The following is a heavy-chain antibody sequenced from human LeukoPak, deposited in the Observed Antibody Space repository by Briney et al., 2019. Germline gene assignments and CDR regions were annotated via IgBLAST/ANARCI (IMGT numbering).Heavy chain of an antibody. Sequence: PSETLSLTCAVFGGSISSTSYYWAWLRQPPGKGLEWIGTIYYSGSTYHNPSLKSRVTLSVDTSRNQFSLRLSSVDAADTAVYYCAKAGVRYFDSSGLYAFDFWGQGTTVTVSS. V-gene: IGHV4-39*01. D-gene: IGHD3-22*01. CDR1: GGSISSTSYY. CDR2: IYYSGST. CDR3: AKAGVRYFDSSGLYAFDF. J-gene: IGHJ3*01.